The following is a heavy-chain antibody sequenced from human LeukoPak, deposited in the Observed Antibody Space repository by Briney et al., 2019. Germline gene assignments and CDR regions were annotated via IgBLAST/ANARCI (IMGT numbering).Heavy chain of an antibody. Sequence: SETLSLTCAVYGGSFSGYYWSWIRQPPGKGLEWIGEINHSGGTNYNPSLKSRVTISVDTSKNQFSLKLSSVTAADTAVYYCARKAAAGTGGWFDPWGQGTLVTVSS. J-gene: IGHJ5*02. V-gene: IGHV4-34*01. D-gene: IGHD6-13*01. CDR2: INHSGGT. CDR3: ARKAAAGTGGWFDP. CDR1: GGSFSGYY.